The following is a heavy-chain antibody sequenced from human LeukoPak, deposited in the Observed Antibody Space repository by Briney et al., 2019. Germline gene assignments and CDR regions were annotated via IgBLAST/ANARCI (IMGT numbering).Heavy chain of an antibody. Sequence: SETLSLTCAVYGGSFSGYYWSWIRQPPGKGLEWIGEINHSGSTNYNPSLKSRVTISVDTSKNQFSLKLSSVTAADTAVYYCARDVRDSSGFYLRAFDYWGQGTLVTVSS. CDR1: GGSFSGYY. V-gene: IGHV4-34*01. J-gene: IGHJ4*02. CDR2: INHSGST. CDR3: ARDVRDSSGFYLRAFDY. D-gene: IGHD3-22*01.